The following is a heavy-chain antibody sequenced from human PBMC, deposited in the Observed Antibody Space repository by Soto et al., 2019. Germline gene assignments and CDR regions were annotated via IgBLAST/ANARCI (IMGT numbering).Heavy chain of an antibody. J-gene: IGHJ4*02. CDR2: SSGSGGST. Sequence: GGSLRLSCAASGFTFSSYAMSCLRQAPGRGLEWVSASSGSGGSTYYADSVKGRFTISRDNSKNTLYLQMNSLRAEDTAVYYCAKLPPGSGSYYDYWGQGTLVTVYS. D-gene: IGHD1-26*01. CDR1: GFTFSSYA. CDR3: AKLPPGSGSYYDY. V-gene: IGHV3-23*01.